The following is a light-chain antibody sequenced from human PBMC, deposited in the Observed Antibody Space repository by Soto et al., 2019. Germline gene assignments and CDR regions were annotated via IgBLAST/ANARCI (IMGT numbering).Light chain of an antibody. CDR1: QGISNY. CDR2: AAS. CDR3: QKYNSAPRLT. J-gene: IGKJ4*01. Sequence: DIQMTQSPSSLSASVGDRVTITCRASQGISNYLAWYQQKPGKVPKLLIYAASTLQSGVPSRFSGSGSGTDFTLPISSLQPEDVATDYCQKYNSAPRLTFGGGTKVEIK. V-gene: IGKV1-27*01.